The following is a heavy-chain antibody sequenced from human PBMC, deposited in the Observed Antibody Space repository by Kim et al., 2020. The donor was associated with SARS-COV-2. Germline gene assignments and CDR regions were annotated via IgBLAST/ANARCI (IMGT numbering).Heavy chain of an antibody. V-gene: IGHV4-34*01. CDR2: INHSGST. Sequence: SETLSLTCAVYGGSFSGYYWSWIRQPPGKGLEWIGEINHSGSTNYNPSLKSRVTISVDTSKNQFSLKLSSVTAADTAVYYCARTRILLMVYALRPYGMDVWGQGTTVTVSS. CDR1: GGSFSGYY. D-gene: IGHD2-8*01. J-gene: IGHJ6*02. CDR3: ARTRILLMVYALRPYGMDV.